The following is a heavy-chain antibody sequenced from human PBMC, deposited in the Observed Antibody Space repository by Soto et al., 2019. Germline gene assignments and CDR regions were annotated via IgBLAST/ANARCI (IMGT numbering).Heavy chain of an antibody. D-gene: IGHD6-19*01. J-gene: IGHJ1*01. CDR3: ARAPIAVAGLLQH. CDR2: ISSNGGST. CDR1: GFTFSSYA. V-gene: IGHV3-64*01. Sequence: GGSLRLSCAASGFTFSSYAMHWVRQAPGKGLEYVSAISSNGGSTYYANSVKGRFTISRDNSKNTLYLQMGSLRAEDMAVYYCARAPIAVAGLLQHWGQGTLVTVSS.